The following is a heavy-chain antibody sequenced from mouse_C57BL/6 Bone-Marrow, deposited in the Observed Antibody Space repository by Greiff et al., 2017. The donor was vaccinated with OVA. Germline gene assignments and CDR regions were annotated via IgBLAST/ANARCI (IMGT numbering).Heavy chain of an antibody. CDR1: GFTFSSYG. J-gene: IGHJ2*01. D-gene: IGHD6-1*01. Sequence: EVKVVESGGDLVKPGGSLKLSCAASGFTFSSYGMSWVRQTPDKRLEWVATISSGGSYTYYPDSVKGRFTISRDNAKNTLYLQMSSLKSEDTAMYYCARGAENYYFDYWGQGTTLTVSS. CDR3: ARGAENYYFDY. CDR2: ISSGGSYT. V-gene: IGHV5-6*01.